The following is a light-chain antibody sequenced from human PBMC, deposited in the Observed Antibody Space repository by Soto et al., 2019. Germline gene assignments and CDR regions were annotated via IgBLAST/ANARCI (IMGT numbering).Light chain of an antibody. CDR2: GAS. J-gene: IGKJ1*01. Sequence: EIVMTQSPATLSVSPGERATLSCRASQSVSSKLAWYQQKPGQAPSLLIYGASTRATGIPARFSGSGSGTEFTLTISSLQSEDCAVYYCQQYNNWPRTFGQGTKVEIK. CDR3: QQYNNWPRT. V-gene: IGKV3-15*01. CDR1: QSVSSK.